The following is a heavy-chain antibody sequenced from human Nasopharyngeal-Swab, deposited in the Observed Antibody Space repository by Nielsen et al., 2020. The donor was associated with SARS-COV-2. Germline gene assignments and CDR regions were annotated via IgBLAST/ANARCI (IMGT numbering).Heavy chain of an antibody. J-gene: IGHJ1*01. D-gene: IGHD2-2*01. V-gene: IGHV3-30*02. Sequence: WIRQPPGKGLEWVAFIRYDGTDIYYGDSVRGRLTISRDNSKNTLYLQVNSLRAEDTAVYYCAKGRGDIVVVPAAIPEYFRHWGQGTLVTVSS. CDR3: AKGRGDIVVVPAAIPEYFRH. CDR2: IRYDGTDI.